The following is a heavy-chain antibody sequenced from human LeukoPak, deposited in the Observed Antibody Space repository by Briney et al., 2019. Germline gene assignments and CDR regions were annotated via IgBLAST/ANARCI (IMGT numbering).Heavy chain of an antibody. CDR1: GFTVSSNY. J-gene: IGHJ3*02. CDR2: IYSGGST. Sequence: GGSLRLSCAASGFTVSSNYMSWVRQAPGKGLEWVSVIYSGGSTYYADSVKGGFTISRDNSKNTLYLQMNSLRAEDTAVYYCAKDGVGAKAVDAFDIWGQGTMVTVSS. CDR3: AKDGVGAKAVDAFDI. D-gene: IGHD1-26*01. V-gene: IGHV3-53*01.